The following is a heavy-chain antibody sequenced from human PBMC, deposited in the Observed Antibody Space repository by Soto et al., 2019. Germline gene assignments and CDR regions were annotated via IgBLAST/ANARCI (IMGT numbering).Heavy chain of an antibody. CDR3: ARDSRSSGKGAFDI. CDR1: GFTFNNYA. J-gene: IGHJ3*02. D-gene: IGHD3-10*01. Sequence: QAQLVESGGGVVQPGRSPRLSCAASGFTFNNYAMHWVRQAPGKGLERVAVISNDGSNEYYPDSVKGRFTISRDNSKNTLYLEMNSLRAEDTAVYHCARDSRSSGKGAFDIWGQGTMVTVSS. V-gene: IGHV3-30*03. CDR2: ISNDGSNE.